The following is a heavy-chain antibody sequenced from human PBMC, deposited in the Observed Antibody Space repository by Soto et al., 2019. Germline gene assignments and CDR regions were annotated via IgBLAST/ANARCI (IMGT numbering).Heavy chain of an antibody. CDR2: IKSKNDGGTT. CDR3: AADLPGYGGGYEFDY. D-gene: IGHD2-21*01. J-gene: IGHJ4*01. CDR1: GFTFMTAW. V-gene: IGHV3-15*07. Sequence: PGGSLRLSCAASGFTFMTAWMNWVRQAPGKGLEWVGRIKSKNDGGTTDYAAPVKDRFTISRDDSKNTLYLQMNSLITEDTALYYCAADLPGYGGGYEFDYWGQGTPVTVSS.